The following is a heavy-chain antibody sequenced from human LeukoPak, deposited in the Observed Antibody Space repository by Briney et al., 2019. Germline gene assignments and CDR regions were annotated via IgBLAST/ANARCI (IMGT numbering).Heavy chain of an antibody. Sequence: GSLRLSCTASGFTFGDYAMSWVRQAPGKGLEWIGEINHSGSTNYNPSLKSRVTISVDTSKNQFSLKLSSVTAADTAVYYCALPTYYYDSSGYPRYYFDYWGQGTLVTVSS. J-gene: IGHJ4*02. V-gene: IGHV4-34*08. CDR3: ALPTYYYDSSGYPRYYFDY. D-gene: IGHD3-22*01. CDR1: GFTFGDYA. CDR2: INHSGST.